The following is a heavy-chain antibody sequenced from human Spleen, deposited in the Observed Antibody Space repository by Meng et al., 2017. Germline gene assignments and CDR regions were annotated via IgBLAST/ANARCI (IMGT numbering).Heavy chain of an antibody. CDR2: INRDGGEE. J-gene: IGHJ1*01. Sequence: GEPLKISCAASGFTFGNYWMNWVRQAPGKGLEWVANINRDGGEEYYVDSVKGRFTISRDNARNSLYLQMNTLRAEDTAVYYYARGISGADAAWGQGTLVTVSS. CDR1: GFTFGNYW. D-gene: IGHD2-21*02. CDR3: ARGISGADAA. V-gene: IGHV3-7*01.